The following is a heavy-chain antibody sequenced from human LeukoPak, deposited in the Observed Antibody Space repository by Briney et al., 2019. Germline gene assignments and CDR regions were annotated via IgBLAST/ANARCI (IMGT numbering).Heavy chain of an antibody. V-gene: IGHV1-18*01. CDR1: GYTFTSYG. J-gene: IGHJ6*03. CDR3: ARGGTHHYYYYYMDV. D-gene: IGHD1-14*01. CDR2: ISAYNGNT. Sequence: ASVKVSFKASGYTFTSYGISWVRQAPGQGLEWMGWISAYNGNTNYAQKLQGRVTMTTDTSTSAAYMELRSLRSDDTAVYYCARGGTHHYYYYYMDVWGKGTTVTVSS.